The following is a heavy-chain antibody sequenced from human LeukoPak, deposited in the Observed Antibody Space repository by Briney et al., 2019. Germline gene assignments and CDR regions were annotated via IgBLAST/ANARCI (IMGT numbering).Heavy chain of an antibody. CDR3: ARGPSRSLLYYYDSSGFLSD. CDR2: ISSNGGST. Sequence: GGPLRLSCAASGFTFSSYVMHWVRQAPGKGLEYVSAISSNGGSTHYANSVKGRFTVSRDNSKNTLYLQMGSLRAEDMAVYYCARGPSRSLLYYYDSSGFLSDWGQGTLVTVSS. D-gene: IGHD3-22*01. V-gene: IGHV3-64*01. J-gene: IGHJ4*02. CDR1: GFTFSSYV.